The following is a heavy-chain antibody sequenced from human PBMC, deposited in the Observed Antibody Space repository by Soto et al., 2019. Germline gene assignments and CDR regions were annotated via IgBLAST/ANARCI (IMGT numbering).Heavy chain of an antibody. V-gene: IGHV3-33*01. Sequence: GGSLGLSCAASGFTFSSYGMHWVRQAPGKGLEWVAVIWYDGSNKYYADSVKGRFTISRDNSKNTLYLQMNSLRAEDTAVYYCARVYYDSSGLVYYFDYWGQGTLVTVSS. J-gene: IGHJ4*02. D-gene: IGHD3-22*01. CDR1: GFTFSSYG. CDR3: ARVYYDSSGLVYYFDY. CDR2: IWYDGSNK.